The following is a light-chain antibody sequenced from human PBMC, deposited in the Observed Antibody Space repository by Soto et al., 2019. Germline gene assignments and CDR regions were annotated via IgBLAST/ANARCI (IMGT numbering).Light chain of an antibody. Sequence: QSVLTQPASVSGSPGQSITISCTGTSSDVGSYNLVSWYQQHPGKAPKLMIYEGSKRPSGVSNRFSGSKSGNTASLTISGLQAEDEADYYCCSYAGSAYVVFGGGTKLTVL. CDR3: CSYAGSAYVV. CDR2: EGS. J-gene: IGLJ2*01. V-gene: IGLV2-23*01. CDR1: SSDVGSYNL.